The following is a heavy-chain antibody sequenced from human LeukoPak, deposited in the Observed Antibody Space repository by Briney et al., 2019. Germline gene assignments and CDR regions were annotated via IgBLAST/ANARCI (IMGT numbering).Heavy chain of an antibody. V-gene: IGHV4-34*01. J-gene: IGHJ4*02. CDR2: INHSGST. CDR3: AGHRRGYFDY. Sequence: SETLSLTCAVYGGSFSGYYWSWIRQPPGKGLEWIGEINHSGSTNYNPSLKSRVTISVDTSKNQFSLKLSSVTAADTAVYYCAGHRRGYFDYWGQGTLVTVSS. CDR1: GGSFSGYY.